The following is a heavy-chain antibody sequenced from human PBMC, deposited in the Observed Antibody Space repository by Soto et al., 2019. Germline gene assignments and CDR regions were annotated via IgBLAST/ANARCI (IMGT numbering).Heavy chain of an antibody. CDR1: GYTFSGYT. D-gene: IGHD6-19*01. V-gene: IGHV1-3*01. Sequence: QVQLVQSGAEVKKPGASVRVSCKASGYTFSGYTVHWVRQAPGQRLEWMGWINPDNGNTKYSQKFQGRVTIIRDTSAYTAYMELSSLRSEDTAVYYCARRYSSGWTWFDYWGQGTLVTVSS. J-gene: IGHJ4*02. CDR2: INPDNGNT. CDR3: ARRYSSGWTWFDY.